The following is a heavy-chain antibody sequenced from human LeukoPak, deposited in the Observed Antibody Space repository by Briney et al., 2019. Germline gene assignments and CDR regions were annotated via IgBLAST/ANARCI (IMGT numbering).Heavy chain of an antibody. J-gene: IGHJ4*02. CDR2: IKQDGSEK. CDR3: AVDNDGGNSVVDF. Sequence: GGSLRLSCAASAFTFSGFWMSWVRQAPGKGLEWVANIKQDGSEKYYVDSVKGRFTISRDNAKNSLYLQMDSLRAEDTAVYYCAVDNDGGNSVVDFWGQGTLVTVSS. CDR1: AFTFSGFW. V-gene: IGHV3-7*04. D-gene: IGHD4-23*01.